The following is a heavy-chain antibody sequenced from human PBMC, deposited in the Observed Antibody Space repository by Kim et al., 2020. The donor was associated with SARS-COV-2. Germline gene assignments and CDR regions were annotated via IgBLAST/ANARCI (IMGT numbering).Heavy chain of an antibody. D-gene: IGHD3-10*01. V-gene: IGHV4-34*01. CDR2: INHSGST. CDR1: GGSFSGYY. J-gene: IGHJ4*02. Sequence: SETLSLTCAVYGGSFSGYYWSWIRQPPGKGLEWIGEINHSGSTNYNPSLKSRVTISVDTSKNQFSLKLSSVTAADTAVYYCARSPLLWFGELPINWGQGTLVTVSS. CDR3: ARSPLLWFGELPIN.